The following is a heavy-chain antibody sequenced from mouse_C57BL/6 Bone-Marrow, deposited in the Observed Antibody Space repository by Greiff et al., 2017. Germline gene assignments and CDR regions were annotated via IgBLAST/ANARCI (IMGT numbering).Heavy chain of an antibody. CDR3: TTDGYPFAY. Sequence: VKLMESGAELVRPGASVTLSRKASGYTFTDYEMHWVKQTPVHGLEWIGAIDPETGGTAYNQKFKGKAILTADKSSSTAYMELRSLTSEDSAVYYCTTDGYPFAYWGQGTLVTVSA. V-gene: IGHV1-15*01. CDR2: IDPETGGT. CDR1: GYTFTDYE. J-gene: IGHJ3*01. D-gene: IGHD2-3*01.